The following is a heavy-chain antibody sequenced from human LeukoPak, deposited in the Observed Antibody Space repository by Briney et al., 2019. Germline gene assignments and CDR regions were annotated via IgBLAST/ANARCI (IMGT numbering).Heavy chain of an antibody. J-gene: IGHJ3*02. CDR3: ARVLAGSAFDI. CDR1: GFTVSSNY. Sequence: GGSLRLSCAASGFTVSSNYMSWVRQAPGKGLEWVSIIHTGGTIYYADSVKGRFTISRDISKNMLFLQMNSLRAEDTAVYYCARVLAGSAFDIWGQGTMVIVSS. D-gene: IGHD1-1*01. CDR2: IHTGGTI. V-gene: IGHV3-53*01.